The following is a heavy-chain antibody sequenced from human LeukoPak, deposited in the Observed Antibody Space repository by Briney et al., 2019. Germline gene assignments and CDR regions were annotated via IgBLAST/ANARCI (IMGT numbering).Heavy chain of an antibody. CDR2: IYYSGNT. CDR1: GGSISNGGYY. V-gene: IGHV4-31*03. D-gene: IGHD2-2*01. CDR3: AWGGAAINWFDP. Sequence: SETLSLTCTVSGGSISNGGYYWNWIRQHPGKGLEWIGYIYYSGNTYYNPSLKSRVTMSVDTSKNQFSLKLSSVTAADTAVYYCAWGGAAINWFDPWGQGTLVTVSS. J-gene: IGHJ5*02.